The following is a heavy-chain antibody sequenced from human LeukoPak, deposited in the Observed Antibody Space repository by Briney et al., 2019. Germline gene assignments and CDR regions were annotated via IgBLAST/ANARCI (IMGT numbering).Heavy chain of an antibody. CDR3: AKVQVRGVIDLYYFDY. J-gene: IGHJ4*02. CDR1: GFTFSSYG. D-gene: IGHD3-10*01. CDR2: ISYDGSNK. V-gene: IGHV3-30*18. Sequence: PGRSLRLSCAASGFTFSSYGMHWVRQAPGKGLEWVAVISYDGSNKYYADSVKGRLTISRDNSKNTLYLQMNSLRAEDTAVYYCAKVQVRGVIDLYYFDYWGQGTLVTVSS.